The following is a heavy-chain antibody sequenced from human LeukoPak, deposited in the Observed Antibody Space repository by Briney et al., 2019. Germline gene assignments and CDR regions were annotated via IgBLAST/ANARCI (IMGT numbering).Heavy chain of an antibody. D-gene: IGHD1-14*01. V-gene: IGHV3-30*18. Sequence: GGSLRLSCAASGFTFGSYGMHWVRQAPAKGLEWVAVISYDGSNKYYADSVKGRFTISRDNSKNTLYLQMNSLRAEDTAVYYCAKALGMTGGYYFDYWGQGTLVTVSS. CDR1: GFTFGSYG. J-gene: IGHJ4*02. CDR3: AKALGMTGGYYFDY. CDR2: ISYDGSNK.